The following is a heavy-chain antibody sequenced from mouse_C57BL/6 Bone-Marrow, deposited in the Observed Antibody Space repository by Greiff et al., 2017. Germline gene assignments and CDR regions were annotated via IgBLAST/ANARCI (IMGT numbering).Heavy chain of an antibody. CDR1: GYTFTSYG. V-gene: IGHV1-81*01. CDR2: IYPRSGNT. D-gene: IGHD3-3*01. CDR3: ARSRDGSNYFDY. Sequence: VQLQESGAELARPGASVKLSCKASGYTFTSYGISWVKQRTGQGLEWIGEIYPRSGNTYYNEKFKGKATLTAYKSSSTAYMELRSLTSEDSAVYFCARSRDGSNYFDYWGQGTTLTVSS. J-gene: IGHJ2*01.